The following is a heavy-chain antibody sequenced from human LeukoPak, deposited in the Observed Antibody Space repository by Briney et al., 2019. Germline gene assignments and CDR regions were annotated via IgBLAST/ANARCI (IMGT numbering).Heavy chain of an antibody. J-gene: IGHJ4*02. Sequence: SVKVSCKASGGTFSSYAISWVRQAPGQGLEWMGGFIPIFGTANYAQKFQGRVTITTDESTSTAYMELSSLRSEDTAVYYCARDRGRITGTRGYFDYWGQGTLVTVSS. CDR1: GGTFSSYA. D-gene: IGHD1-14*01. V-gene: IGHV1-69*05. CDR2: FIPIFGTA. CDR3: ARDRGRITGTRGYFDY.